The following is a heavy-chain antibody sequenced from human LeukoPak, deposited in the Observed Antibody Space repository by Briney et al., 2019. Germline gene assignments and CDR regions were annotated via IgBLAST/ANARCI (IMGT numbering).Heavy chain of an antibody. CDR2: IIPIFGTA. D-gene: IGHD3-22*01. V-gene: IGHV1-69*05. CDR1: GGTFSSYA. J-gene: IGHJ4*02. Sequence: SVKVSCKASGGTFSSYAISWVRQAPGQGLEWMGRIIPIFGTANYAQKFQGRVTITTDESTSTAYMELSSLRSEDTAVYYCARDPVGYYYDSSGYYYVDWGQGTLVTVSS. CDR3: ARDPVGYYYDSSGYYYVD.